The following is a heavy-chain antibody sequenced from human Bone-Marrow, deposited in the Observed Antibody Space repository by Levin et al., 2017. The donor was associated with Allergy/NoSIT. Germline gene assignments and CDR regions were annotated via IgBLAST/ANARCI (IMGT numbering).Heavy chain of an antibody. V-gene: IGHV3-23*01. J-gene: IGHJ4*02. CDR3: AKSRGAGSYDNMDY. CDR2: ISGSGGNT. CDR1: GFTFSSYA. Sequence: GESLKISCAASGFTFSSYAMNWVRQAPGKGLEWVSAISGSGGNTFYADSVKGRFTISRDNSQNTLYLHMNSLRAEDTAVYYCAKSRGAGSYDNMDYWGQGTMVTVSS. D-gene: IGHD3-10*01.